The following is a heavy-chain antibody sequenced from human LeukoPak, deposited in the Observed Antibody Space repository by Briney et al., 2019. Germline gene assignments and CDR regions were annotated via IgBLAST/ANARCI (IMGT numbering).Heavy chain of an antibody. D-gene: IGHD3-16*01. CDR3: ARLGERWGDNWFDP. CDR1: GFTFSSYS. CDR2: ISSSSSYI. Sequence: GGSLRLSCAASGFTFSSYSMNWVRQAPGKGLEWVSSISSSSSYIYYADSVKGRFTISRDNAKNSPYLQMNSLRAEDTAVYYCARLGERWGDNWFDPWGQGTLVTVSS. J-gene: IGHJ5*02. V-gene: IGHV3-21*01.